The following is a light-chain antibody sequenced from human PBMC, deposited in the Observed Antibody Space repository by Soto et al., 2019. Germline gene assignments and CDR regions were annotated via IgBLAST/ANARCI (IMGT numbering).Light chain of an antibody. CDR2: DVS. Sequence: EIVLTQSPATLSLSPGERATLSCRASQSVSSYLALYQQKPGQAPRLLIYDVSNRATGIPSRFSGSGSGTDFTLTISSVEPEDFAVYYCQQRSNWPPITFGQGTRLDIK. V-gene: IGKV3-11*01. CDR3: QQRSNWPPIT. CDR1: QSVSSY. J-gene: IGKJ5*01.